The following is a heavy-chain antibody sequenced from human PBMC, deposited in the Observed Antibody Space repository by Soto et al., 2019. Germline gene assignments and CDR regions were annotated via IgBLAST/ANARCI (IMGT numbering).Heavy chain of an antibody. J-gene: IGHJ4*02. CDR1: GGSISSGAYY. Sequence: QVQLQESGPGLVKPSQTLSLTCTVSGGSISSGAYYWSWIRLLPGKGLEWIGYIYYSGSTDYNPSLKSRVTISGDTSKNQFSLKLSSVTAADTAFYYCAKADGYSRSCYVHWGQGTLVTVSS. CDR3: AKADGYSRSCYVH. CDR2: IYYSGST. V-gene: IGHV4-31*03. D-gene: IGHD6-13*01.